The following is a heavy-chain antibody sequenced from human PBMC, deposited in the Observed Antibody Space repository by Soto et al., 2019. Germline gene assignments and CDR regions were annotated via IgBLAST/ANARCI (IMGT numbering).Heavy chain of an antibody. Sequence: AAVKVSCKASGYTFTSYGISWVRQAPGQGLEWMGWISAYNGNTNYAQKLQGRVTMTTDTSTSTAYMELRSLRSDDTAVYYCARQDPYSSSWYSGYWGQGTLVTVSS. CDR3: ARQDPYSSSWYSGY. CDR2: ISAYNGNT. J-gene: IGHJ4*02. V-gene: IGHV1-18*01. D-gene: IGHD6-13*01. CDR1: GYTFTSYG.